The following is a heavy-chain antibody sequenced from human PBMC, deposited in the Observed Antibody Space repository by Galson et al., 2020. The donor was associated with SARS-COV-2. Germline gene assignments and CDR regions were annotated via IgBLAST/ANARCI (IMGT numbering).Heavy chain of an antibody. D-gene: IGHD6-19*01. V-gene: IGHV4-38-2*02. CDR2: IYHSGST. J-gene: IGHJ5*02. CDR3: ARPGSFSSGWYWFDP. Sequence: SQTLSLTCTVSGYSISSGYYWGWIRQPPGKGLEWLGSIYHSGSTYYNPSLKSRVTISVDTSKNQFSLKLTSVTAADTAVYYCARPGSFSSGWYWFDPWGQGTLVTVSS. CDR1: GYSISSGYY.